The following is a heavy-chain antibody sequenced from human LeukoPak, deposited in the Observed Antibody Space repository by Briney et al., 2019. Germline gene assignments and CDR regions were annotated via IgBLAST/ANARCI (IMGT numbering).Heavy chain of an antibody. CDR3: ARARSGGRFFDY. V-gene: IGHV4-4*02. CDR2: VYHGGST. Sequence: SETRSLTCAVSGGSISSINWWGWVRQHPGKGLEWIGEVYHGGSTNYNTFRKSGATISVGKSKNQFSLKLTSWTAADTAVYYCARARSGGRFFDYWGQGTLVTVSS. CDR1: GGSISSINW. J-gene: IGHJ4*02. D-gene: IGHD3-3*01.